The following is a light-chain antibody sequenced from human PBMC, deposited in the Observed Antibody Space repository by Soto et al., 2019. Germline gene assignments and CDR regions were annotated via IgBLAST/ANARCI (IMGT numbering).Light chain of an antibody. Sequence: DIQITQSPSTLSASVVDRVTITCRASQGISTWLAWYQQKAGKAPNLLIYGASNLHSGVPSRFSGSGSGTNFTLTISSLQPEDFATYYCQQANSFPITFGQGTRLEIK. CDR2: GAS. CDR1: QGISTW. CDR3: QQANSFPIT. J-gene: IGKJ5*01. V-gene: IGKV1-12*01.